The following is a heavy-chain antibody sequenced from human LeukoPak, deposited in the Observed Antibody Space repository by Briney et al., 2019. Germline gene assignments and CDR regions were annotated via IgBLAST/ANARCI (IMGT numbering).Heavy chain of an antibody. CDR2: IRYDGSNK. CDR3: ARGRVGTTAYEAFDI. CDR1: GFIFSSYG. Sequence: GGSLRLSCAASGFIFSSYGMHWVRQAPGKGLEWVAFIRYDGSNKYYADSVKGRFTMSRDNAKNTLYLQMNSLRGEDTAVYYCARGRVGTTAYEAFDIWGQGTMVTVSS. J-gene: IGHJ3*02. V-gene: IGHV3-30*02. D-gene: IGHD1-26*01.